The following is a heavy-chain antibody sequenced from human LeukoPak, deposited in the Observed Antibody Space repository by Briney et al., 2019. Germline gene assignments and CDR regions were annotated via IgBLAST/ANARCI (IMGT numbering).Heavy chain of an antibody. CDR2: IYYSGST. CDR1: GGSISSSSYY. CDR3: ASGGDDAFDI. V-gene: IGHV4-39*07. J-gene: IGHJ3*02. Sequence: SETLSLTCTVSGGSISSSSYYWGWIRQPPGKGLEWIGSIYYSGSTYYNPSLKSRVTISVDTSKNQFSLKLSSVTAADTAVYYCASGGDDAFDIWGQGTMVTVSS. D-gene: IGHD2-21*02.